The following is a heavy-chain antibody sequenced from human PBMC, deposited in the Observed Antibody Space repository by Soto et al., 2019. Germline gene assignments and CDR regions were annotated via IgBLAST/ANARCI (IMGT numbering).Heavy chain of an antibody. CDR3: ARVQYYDSSGLFNGFDP. CDR1: GFTFSTYA. D-gene: IGHD3-22*01. Sequence: QVQLVESGGGVVQPGRSLRLSCAASGFTFSTYAMHWVRQAPGKGLEWVTVISYDGNNKYYADSVKGRFTISRDNSKNTLYLQMNSLRAEDTAVYSCARVQYYDSSGLFNGFDPWGQGTLVTVSS. CDR2: ISYDGNNK. J-gene: IGHJ5*02. V-gene: IGHV3-30-3*01.